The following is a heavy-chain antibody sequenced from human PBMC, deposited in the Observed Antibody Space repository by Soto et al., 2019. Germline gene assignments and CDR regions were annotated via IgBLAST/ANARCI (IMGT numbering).Heavy chain of an antibody. CDR1: GGSISSYY. J-gene: IGHJ5*02. V-gene: IGHV4-59*01. CDR3: ARDTSGLKWFDP. D-gene: IGHD3-22*01. CDR2: IYYSGST. Sequence: SETLSLTCTVSGGSISSYYWSWIRQPPGKGLEWIGYIYYSGSTNYNPSLKSRVTISVDTSKNQFSLKLSSVTAADTAVYYCARDTSGLKWFDPWGKGTLVTVSS.